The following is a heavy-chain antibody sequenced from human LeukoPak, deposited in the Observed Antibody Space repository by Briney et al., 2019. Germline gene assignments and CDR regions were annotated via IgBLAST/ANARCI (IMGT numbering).Heavy chain of an antibody. D-gene: IGHD4-11*01. J-gene: IGHJ3*02. CDR3: ASSNYALGDAFDI. Sequence: GASVKVSCKASGYTFTSYDINWVRQAPGQGLEWMGWMNPNSGNTGYAQKFQGRVTMTRNNSISTAYLELSSLRSEDTAVYYCASSNYALGDAFDIWGQGTMVTVSS. CDR1: GYTFTSYD. CDR2: MNPNSGNT. V-gene: IGHV1-8*01.